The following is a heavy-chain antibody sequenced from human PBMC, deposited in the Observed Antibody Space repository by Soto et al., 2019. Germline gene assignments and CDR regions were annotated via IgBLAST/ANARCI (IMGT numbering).Heavy chain of an antibody. CDR3: ARQRRETGTYAQPLDS. V-gene: IGHV4-39*01. CDR2: ISYGGYT. D-gene: IGHD1-1*01. J-gene: IGHJ4*02. CDR1: GASVSSSSYY. Sequence: SETLSLTCTVSGASVSSSSYYWAWVRQAPEKGLEWIGAISYGGYTYRNPSLRSRVTIFVDTSRGQFSLDLTSVTAADTAIYYCARQRRETGTYAQPLDSWGQGTLVTVYS.